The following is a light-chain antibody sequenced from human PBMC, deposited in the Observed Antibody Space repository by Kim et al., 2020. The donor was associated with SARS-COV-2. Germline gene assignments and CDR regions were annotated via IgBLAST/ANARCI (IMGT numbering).Light chain of an antibody. CDR1: QSVSSN. J-gene: IGKJ4*01. CDR2: AVS. CDR3: QQYNNWPLT. V-gene: IGKV3-15*01. Sequence: MSTGERATLSCRASQSVSSNVAWYQQKPGQAPSLLIYAVSTRATGIPARFSGSASGTDFTLTISGLQSEDFAIYYCQQYNNWPLTFGGGTKVDIK.